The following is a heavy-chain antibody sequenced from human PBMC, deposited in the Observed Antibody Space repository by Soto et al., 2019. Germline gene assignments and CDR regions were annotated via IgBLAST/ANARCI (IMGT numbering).Heavy chain of an antibody. V-gene: IGHV1-3*01. CDR1: GYTFTGYY. J-gene: IGHJ6*02. CDR3: ARCQYLLLFPLYYYYYYGMDV. Sequence: ASVKVSCKASGYTFTGYYMHWVRQAPGQRLEWMGWINAGNGNTKYSQKFQGRVTITRDTSASTAYMELSSLRSEDTAVYYCARCQYLLLFPLYYYYYYGMDVWGQGTTVTVSS. CDR2: INAGNGNT. D-gene: IGHD2-2*01.